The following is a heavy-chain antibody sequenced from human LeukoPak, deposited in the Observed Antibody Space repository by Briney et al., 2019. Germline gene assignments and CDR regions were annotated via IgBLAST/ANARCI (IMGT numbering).Heavy chain of an antibody. Sequence: ASVKVSCKASGGTFSSYAISWVRQAPGQGLEWMGGIIPIFGTANYAQKFQGRVTITADKSTSTVYMELSSLRSEDTAVYYCARFAVHRRLTVAGQFGLDYWGQGTLVTVSS. D-gene: IGHD6-19*01. J-gene: IGHJ4*02. V-gene: IGHV1-69*06. CDR1: GGTFSSYA. CDR2: IIPIFGTA. CDR3: ARFAVHRRLTVAGQFGLDY.